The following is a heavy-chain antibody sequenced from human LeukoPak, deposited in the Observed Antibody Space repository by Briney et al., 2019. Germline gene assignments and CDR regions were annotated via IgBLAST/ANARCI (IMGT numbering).Heavy chain of an antibody. J-gene: IGHJ5*02. CDR2: IYPRDGST. V-gene: IGHV1-46*01. D-gene: IGHD3-22*01. CDR3: AREKDDSSGYYGFDP. Sequence: AASVKVSRKASGYTFTSNYIHWVRQAPGQGLEWMGMIYPRDGSTSYAQKFQGRVTVTRDTPTSTVHMELSGLRSEDTAVYYCAREKDDSSGYYGFDPWGQGTLVTVSS. CDR1: GYTFTSNY.